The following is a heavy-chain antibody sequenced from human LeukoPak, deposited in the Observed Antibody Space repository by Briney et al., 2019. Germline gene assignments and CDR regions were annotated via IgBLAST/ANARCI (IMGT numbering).Heavy chain of an antibody. CDR1: GYSFTSYW. D-gene: IGHD3-22*01. CDR2: IYPGDSDS. Sequence: GEGLQISCKGSGYSFTSYWIGWVRRMPGKGMEWMGIIYPGDSDSRYSPSFQGQVTISADKSISTAYLQWSSLKASDTAMYYCTRPPYDSSRYYFDYWGQGTLVTVSS. J-gene: IGHJ4*02. V-gene: IGHV5-51*01. CDR3: TRPPYDSSRYYFDY.